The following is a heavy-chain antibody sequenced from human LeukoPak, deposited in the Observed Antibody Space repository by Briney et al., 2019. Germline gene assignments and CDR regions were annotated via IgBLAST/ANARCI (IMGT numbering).Heavy chain of an antibody. CDR1: GYTFTSYG. J-gene: IGHJ4*02. D-gene: IGHD3-22*01. CDR2: INAGNYNT. CDR3: ARGGVPGFYYDSSGSYYHYFDF. V-gene: IGHV1-3*01. Sequence: SVKVSCKASGYTFTSYGISWVRQAPGQRLDRMGWINAGNYNTKYSQNFQDRVTITRDTSASTAYMELSSLRSEDTAVYYCARGGVPGFYYDSSGSYYHYFDFWGQGTLVTVSS.